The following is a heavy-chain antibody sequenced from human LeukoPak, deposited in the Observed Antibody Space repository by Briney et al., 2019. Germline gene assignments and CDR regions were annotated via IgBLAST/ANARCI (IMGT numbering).Heavy chain of an antibody. V-gene: IGHV3-7*01. Sequence: GGSLRLSCEASGFIFSNYWMSWVRQAPGKGLEWVANIKPDGSEKYYVDSVKGRFTISRDNAKTSLYLQMNGLSAEDTGVYYCARGSSEDYWGQGTLVTVSS. D-gene: IGHD6-6*01. CDR3: ARGSSEDY. CDR1: GFIFSNYW. CDR2: IKPDGSEK. J-gene: IGHJ4*02.